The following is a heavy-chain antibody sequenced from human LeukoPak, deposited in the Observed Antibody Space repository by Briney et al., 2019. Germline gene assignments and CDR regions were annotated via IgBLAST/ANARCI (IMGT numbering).Heavy chain of an antibody. CDR3: ARSLPSETAMAALWFDP. Sequence: SQTLSLTCTVPGGSISSGGYYWSWIRQHPGKGLEWIGYIYYSGSTYYNPSLKSRVTISVDTSKNQFSLKLSSVTAADTAVYYCARSLPSETAMAALWFDPWGQGTLVTVSS. CDR1: GGSISSGGYY. D-gene: IGHD5-18*01. J-gene: IGHJ5*02. CDR2: IYYSGST. V-gene: IGHV4-31*03.